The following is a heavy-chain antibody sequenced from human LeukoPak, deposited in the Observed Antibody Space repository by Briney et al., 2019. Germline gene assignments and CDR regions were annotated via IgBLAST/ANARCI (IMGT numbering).Heavy chain of an antibody. J-gene: IGHJ4*02. Sequence: SETLSLTCTVSGYSISSGYYWGWIRQPPGKGLEWIGSIYHSRSTYYNPSLKSRVTISVDTSKNQFSLKLSTVTAADTAVYYCARAKYSNCFDYWGQGTLVTVSS. CDR3: ARAKYSNCFDY. D-gene: IGHD4-11*01. CDR1: GYSISSGYY. CDR2: IYHSRST. V-gene: IGHV4-38-2*02.